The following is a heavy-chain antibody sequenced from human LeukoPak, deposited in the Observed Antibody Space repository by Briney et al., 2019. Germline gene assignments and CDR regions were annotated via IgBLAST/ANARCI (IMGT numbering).Heavy chain of an antibody. CDR1: GGSISSSSYY. V-gene: IGHV4-39*01. CDR3: ARSPYYYGSGSYILFDY. D-gene: IGHD3-10*01. CDR2: IYYSGST. Sequence: SETLSLTCTVSGGSISSSSYYWGWIRQPPGKGLEWIGSIYYSGSTYYNPSLKSRVTISVDTSKNQFSLKLSSVTAADTAVYYCARSPYYYGSGSYILFDYWGQGTLVTVSS. J-gene: IGHJ4*02.